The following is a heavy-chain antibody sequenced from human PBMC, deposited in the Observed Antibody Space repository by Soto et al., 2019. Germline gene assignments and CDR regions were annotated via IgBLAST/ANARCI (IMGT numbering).Heavy chain of an antibody. CDR2: INPNSGGT. J-gene: IGHJ6*02. CDR3: ASRTTYGDFYHYYGMDF. D-gene: IGHD4-17*01. Sequence: ACLTVCREASREGLSGRYRYRVRQAHNLGLEWIGWINPNSGGTNYAQKFQGRVTRTRDTSISTAYMELSRLRSDDTAVYYCASRTTYGDFYHYYGMDFWGQGTTVTLS. CDR1: REGLSGRY. V-gene: IGHV1-2*02.